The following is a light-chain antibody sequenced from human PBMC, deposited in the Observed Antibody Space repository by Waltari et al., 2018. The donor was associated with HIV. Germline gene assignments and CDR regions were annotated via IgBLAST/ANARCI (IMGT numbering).Light chain of an antibody. J-gene: IGLJ3*02. Sequence: TQSPSASGAPGQRVTLPCSAGTTNIASCTIYCYQQVPGTAPKLLIFRGDQRPSGVPDRFSGSKSGASSSLAISGLQSDDEADYYCAAWTDIMSGWLFGGGTKLTVL. CDR3: AAWTDIMSGWL. CDR2: RGD. CDR1: TTNIASCT. V-gene: IGLV1-47*01.